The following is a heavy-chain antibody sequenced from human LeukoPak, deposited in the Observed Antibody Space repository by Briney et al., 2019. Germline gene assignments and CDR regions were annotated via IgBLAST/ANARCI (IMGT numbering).Heavy chain of an antibody. D-gene: IGHD3-10*01. CDR3: ARLHYYGSGSPLFDY. J-gene: IGHJ4*02. Sequence: PSETLSLTCTVSGGSISSSSYYWGWIRQPPGKGLEWIGSIYYSGSTYYNPSLKSRVTISVDTFKNQFSLKLSSVTAADTAVYYCARLHYYGSGSPLFDYWGQGTLVTVSS. V-gene: IGHV4-39*01. CDR1: GGSISSSSYY. CDR2: IYYSGST.